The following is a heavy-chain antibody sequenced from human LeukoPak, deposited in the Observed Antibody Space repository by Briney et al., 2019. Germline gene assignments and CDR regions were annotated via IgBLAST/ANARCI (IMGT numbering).Heavy chain of an antibody. Sequence: GGSLRLSCAASGVTFTNYWMKWVREAPGKGLEWVANIDLHGSEENYVDSVKGRFTISRDNAKNSLYLQMNSLRAEDTAVYYCATYSRDWAAFEHWGQGTLVTVSS. D-gene: IGHD3/OR15-3a*01. J-gene: IGHJ4*02. CDR3: ATYSRDWAAFEH. CDR1: GVTFTNYW. CDR2: IDLHGSEE. V-gene: IGHV3-7*02.